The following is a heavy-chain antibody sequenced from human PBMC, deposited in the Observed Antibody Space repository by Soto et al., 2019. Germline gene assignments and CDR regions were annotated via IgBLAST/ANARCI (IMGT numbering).Heavy chain of an antibody. CDR1: GFTFSSYG. CDR3: ARLGHITTGHDFDY. J-gene: IGHJ4*02. Sequence: QVQLVESGGGVVQPGRSLRLSCAASGFTFSSYGMHWVRQAPGKGLEWVAVIWYDGSNKYYADSVKGRFTISRDNSKNTLYLQMNSLRAEDTAVYYCARLGHITTGHDFDYWGQGTLVTVSS. D-gene: IGHD1-20*01. CDR2: IWYDGSNK. V-gene: IGHV3-33*01.